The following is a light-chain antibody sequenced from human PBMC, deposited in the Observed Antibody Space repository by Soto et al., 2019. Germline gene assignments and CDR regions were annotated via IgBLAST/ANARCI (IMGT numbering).Light chain of an antibody. CDR1: QSVSSN. J-gene: IGKJ5*01. V-gene: IGKV3-15*01. Sequence: EILMTQSPATLSVSEWEIATLSWRASQSVSSNLAWYQQKPGQAPRLLIYGASTRATGIPARFSGSGSGTEFTLTISSLQSEDFAVYYCQQYNNLPPITFGQGTRLEI. CDR3: QQYNNLPPIT. CDR2: GAS.